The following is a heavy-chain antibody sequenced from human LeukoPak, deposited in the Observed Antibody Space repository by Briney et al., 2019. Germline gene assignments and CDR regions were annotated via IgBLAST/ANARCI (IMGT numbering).Heavy chain of an antibody. CDR2: ISYDGSNK. D-gene: IGHD2-2*01. J-gene: IGHJ4*02. V-gene: IGHV3-30*04. CDR3: ARDPALL. CDR1: GFTFSSYA. Sequence: GGSLRLSCAASGFTFSSYAMHWVRQAPGKGLEWVAVISYDGSNKHYADSVKGRFTISRDNSKNTLYLQMNSLRAEDTAVYYCARDPALLWGQGTLVTVSS.